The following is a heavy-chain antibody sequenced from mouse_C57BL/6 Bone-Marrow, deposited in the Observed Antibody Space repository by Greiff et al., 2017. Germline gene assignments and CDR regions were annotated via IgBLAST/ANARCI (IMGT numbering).Heavy chain of an antibody. D-gene: IGHD1-1*01. Sequence: DVQLVESEGGLVQPGSSMKLSCTASGFTFSDYYMAWVRQVPEKGLEWVANINYDGSSTYYLDSLKSRFILSRDNAKNILYLQMSRLKSEDTAKYYCARVHYNSSYNGYFEVWGTGTTVTVSS. CDR3: ARVHYNSSYNGYFEV. J-gene: IGHJ1*03. CDR1: GFTFSDYY. V-gene: IGHV5-16*01. CDR2: INYDGSST.